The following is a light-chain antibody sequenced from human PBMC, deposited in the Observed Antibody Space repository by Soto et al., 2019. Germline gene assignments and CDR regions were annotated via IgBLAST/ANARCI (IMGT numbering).Light chain of an antibody. V-gene: IGKV1-33*01. CDR3: QQYDNLPSIT. Sequence: DIQMTQSPSSLSASVGDRVTITCQASQDISNYLNWYQQKPGKAPKLLIYDASNLETGVPSRFGGSRSGTDFTFTISSLQPEDIATYYCQQYDNLPSITFGQGTRLEIK. J-gene: IGKJ5*01. CDR2: DAS. CDR1: QDISNY.